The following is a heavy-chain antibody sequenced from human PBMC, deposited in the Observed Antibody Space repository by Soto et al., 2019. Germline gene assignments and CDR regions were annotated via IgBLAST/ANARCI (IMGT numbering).Heavy chain of an antibody. Sequence: SVKVSCKASGYTFTSYAMHWVRQAPGQRLEWMGWINAGNGNTKYSQKFQGRVTITRDTSASTAYMELSSLRSEDTAVYYCARGFYDFWSGYYPRYYYYGMDVWGQGTTVTVSS. CDR1: GYTFTSYA. CDR2: INAGNGNT. V-gene: IGHV1-3*01. J-gene: IGHJ6*02. CDR3: ARGFYDFWSGYYPRYYYYGMDV. D-gene: IGHD3-3*01.